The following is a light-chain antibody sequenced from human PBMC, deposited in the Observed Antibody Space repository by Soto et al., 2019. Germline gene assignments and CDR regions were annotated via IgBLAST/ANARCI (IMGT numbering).Light chain of an antibody. Sequence: DIQMTQSPASLSAFVGDRVTITCQASQDISNSLNWYQQKPGRAPNLLIYAASNLETGVPSRFSGSGSGTSFTVTISSLQPEDIATYYCQHYDNLPHTCGPGTQVDI. CDR3: QHYDNLPHT. CDR1: QDISNS. V-gene: IGKV1-33*01. CDR2: AAS. J-gene: IGKJ3*01.